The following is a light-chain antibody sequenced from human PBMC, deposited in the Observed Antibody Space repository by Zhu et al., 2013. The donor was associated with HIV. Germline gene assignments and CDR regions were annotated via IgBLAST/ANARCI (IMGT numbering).Light chain of an antibody. CDR1: QSVNNW. CDR3: QQYDIYPLA. J-gene: IGKJ4*01. V-gene: IGKV1-5*03. Sequence: DIQMTQSPSTLSASIGDRITLTCRASQSVNNWVAWYQQKPGKVPKLLIYRASSLETGVPSRFSGLGSGTEFTLTIDSLQPEDFATYYCQQYDIYPLAFGGGTKVEIK. CDR2: RAS.